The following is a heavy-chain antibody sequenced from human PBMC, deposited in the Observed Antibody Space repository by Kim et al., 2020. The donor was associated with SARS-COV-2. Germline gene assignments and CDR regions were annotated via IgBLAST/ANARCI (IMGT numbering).Heavy chain of an antibody. CDR3: AKEEGSSWYYY. Sequence: GGSLRLSCAASGFTFSSYGMHWVRQAPGKGLEWVAVISYDGSNKYYADSVKGRFTISRDNSKNTLYLQMNSLRAEDTAVYYCAKEEGSSWYYYWGQGTLVTVSS. CDR2: ISYDGSNK. J-gene: IGHJ4*02. V-gene: IGHV3-30*18. D-gene: IGHD6-13*01. CDR1: GFTFSSYG.